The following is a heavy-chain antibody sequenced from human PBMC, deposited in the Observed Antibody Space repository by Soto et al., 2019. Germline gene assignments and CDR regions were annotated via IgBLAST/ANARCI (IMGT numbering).Heavy chain of an antibody. CDR1: GGSMSEYF. D-gene: IGHD3-10*01. CDR3: ARDGYDGSGSPYPAY. J-gene: IGHJ4*02. Sequence: SETLSLTCSVSGGSMSEYFWSWIRQSPGKGLEWIGYIYYLGSTDYNPSLKSRVTISGDTSKRQFSLRLTSVTAADTAGYYCARDGYDGSGSPYPAYWGPGTQVTVSS. CDR2: IYYLGST. V-gene: IGHV4-59*01.